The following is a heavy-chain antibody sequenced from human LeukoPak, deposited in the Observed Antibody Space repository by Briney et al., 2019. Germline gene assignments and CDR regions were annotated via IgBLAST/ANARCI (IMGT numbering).Heavy chain of an antibody. CDR1: DGSITNYD. Sequence: SETLSLTCTVSDGSITNYDWSWVRQPPGKGLEFIGHVHYSGTANYNPSLRSRVTISIDTSKKHFFLKLKSVTAADTAVYYCARAAYDSSGRYDAFDIWGQGTMVTVSS. D-gene: IGHD3-22*01. CDR3: ARAAYDSSGRYDAFDI. J-gene: IGHJ3*02. V-gene: IGHV4-59*01. CDR2: VHYSGTA.